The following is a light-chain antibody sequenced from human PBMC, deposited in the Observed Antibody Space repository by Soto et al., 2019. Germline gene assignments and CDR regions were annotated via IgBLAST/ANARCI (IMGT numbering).Light chain of an antibody. CDR3: QQYGSLWCT. CDR2: GAS. V-gene: IGKV3-20*01. J-gene: IGKJ3*01. CDR1: QSVSSSY. Sequence: EIVLTQSPGTLSLSPGERATLSCRASQSVSSSYLAWYQQKPGQAPRLLIYGASSRATGIPDRFSGSGSGTDFTLTISRLEPEDVAVYYCQQYGSLWCTFGPGTTVDIK.